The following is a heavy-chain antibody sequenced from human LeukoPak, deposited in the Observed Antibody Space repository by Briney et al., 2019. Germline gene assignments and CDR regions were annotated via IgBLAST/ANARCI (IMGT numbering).Heavy chain of an antibody. D-gene: IGHD3-10*01. CDR2: INWNGGST. V-gene: IGHV3-20*01. CDR3: ARASGKGLDYYYYGMDV. Sequence: GGSLRLSCAASGFTFSSYAMSWVRQAPGKGLEWVSGINWNGGSTGYADSVKGRFTISRDNAKNSLYLQMNSLRAEDTALYHCARASGKGLDYYYYGMDVWGQGTTVTVSS. J-gene: IGHJ6*02. CDR1: GFTFSSYA.